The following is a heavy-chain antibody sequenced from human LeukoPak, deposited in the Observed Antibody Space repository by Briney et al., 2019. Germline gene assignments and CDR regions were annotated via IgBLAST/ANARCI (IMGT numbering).Heavy chain of an antibody. V-gene: IGHV3-21*01. Sequence: GGSLRLSCVASGFPFSTYSMNWVRQAPGKGLEWVSSISFTGSYIYYADSLKGRFTISRDNAKNSLYLQVNSLRAEDTAVYYCARGGCSGGSCYSIDPWGQGTLVTVSS. CDR2: ISFTGSYI. D-gene: IGHD2-15*01. CDR1: GFPFSTYS. CDR3: ARGGCSGGSCYSIDP. J-gene: IGHJ5*02.